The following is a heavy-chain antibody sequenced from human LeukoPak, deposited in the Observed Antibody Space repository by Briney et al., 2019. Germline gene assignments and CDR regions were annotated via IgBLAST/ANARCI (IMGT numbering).Heavy chain of an antibody. CDR1: GYTFTGYD. Sequence: ASVKVSCKASGYTFTGYDINWVRQATGQGLEWMGWMNPNSGNTGYAQKFQGRVTMTRNTSISTAYMELSSLRSEDTAVYYCARARIVGATTEEDYWGQGTLVTVSS. CDR3: ARARIVGATTEEDY. V-gene: IGHV1-8*01. J-gene: IGHJ4*02. D-gene: IGHD1-26*01. CDR2: MNPNSGNT.